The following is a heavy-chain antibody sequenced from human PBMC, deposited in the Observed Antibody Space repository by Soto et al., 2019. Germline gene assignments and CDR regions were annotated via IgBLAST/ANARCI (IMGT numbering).Heavy chain of an antibody. D-gene: IGHD3-22*01. J-gene: IGHJ4*02. CDR2: ISSSSSYI. CDR1: GFTFSSYS. CDR3: ARDYYDSSGYLAPLDY. Sequence: EVQLVESGGGLVKPGGSLRLSCAASGFTFSSYSMNWVRQAPGKGLEWVSSISSSSSYIYYADSVKGRFTISRDNAKKLLSLQMNSLRAEDTAVYYCARDYYDSSGYLAPLDYWGQGTLVTVSS. V-gene: IGHV3-21*01.